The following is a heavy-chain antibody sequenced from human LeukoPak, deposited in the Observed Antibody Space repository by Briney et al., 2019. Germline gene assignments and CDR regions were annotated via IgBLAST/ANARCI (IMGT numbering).Heavy chain of an antibody. V-gene: IGHV4-61*01. Sequence: KASSTRILSYAAFGASVSSGTYYWNWSRLPPWKSLEWIGDIYFRGSTNYNPSLKSRVTISLDTSKTQFSLKLSSVTAADTAVYYCARGPYDIFEYWGQGTLVTVSS. CDR2: IYFRGST. CDR3: ARGPYDIFEY. D-gene: IGHD3-9*01. CDR1: GASVSSGTYY. J-gene: IGHJ4*02.